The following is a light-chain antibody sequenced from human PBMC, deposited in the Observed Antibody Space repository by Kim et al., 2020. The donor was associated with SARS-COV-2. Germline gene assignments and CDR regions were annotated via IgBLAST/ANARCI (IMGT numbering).Light chain of an antibody. CDR1: QSIGNY. V-gene: IGKV1-39*01. J-gene: IGKJ4*01. Sequence: SSVGDTVTITCRTSQSIGNYLNWYRQKPGEAPKLLIYAASSLQSGVPSRFSGSGSGTDFTLTISSLQPEDFATYYCQQSYSSPLTFGGGTKVDIK. CDR3: QQSYSSPLT. CDR2: AAS.